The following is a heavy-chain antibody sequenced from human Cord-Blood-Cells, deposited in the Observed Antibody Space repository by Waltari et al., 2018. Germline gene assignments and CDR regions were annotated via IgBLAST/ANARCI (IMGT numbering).Heavy chain of an antibody. CDR3: ARGLSGSYYY. J-gene: IGHJ4*02. CDR2: INHSGST. V-gene: IGHV4-34*01. CDR1: GGSFSGYY. Sequence: QVQLQQWGAGLLKPSETLSLTCAVYGGSFSGYYWSWIRQPPGKGLEWIGEINHSGSTNYYPSLESRVTISVDTSKNQFSRKLSSVTAADTAVYYCARGLSGSYYYWGQGTLVTDSS. D-gene: IGHD1-26*01.